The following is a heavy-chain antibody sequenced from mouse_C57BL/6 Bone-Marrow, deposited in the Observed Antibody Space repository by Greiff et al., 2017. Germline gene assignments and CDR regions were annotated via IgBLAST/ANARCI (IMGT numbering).Heavy chain of an antibody. V-gene: IGHV14-3*01. CDR2: IDPANGNT. CDR3: ARDYGSSYGRDYFDY. J-gene: IGHJ2*01. D-gene: IGHD1-1*01. Sequence: VQLQQSVAELVRPGASVKLSCTASGFNIKNTYMHWVKQRPEQGLEWIGRIDPANGNTKYAPKFQGKATITADTSSNTAYLQLSSLTSEDTAIYYCARDYGSSYGRDYFDYWGQGTTLTVSS. CDR1: GFNIKNTY.